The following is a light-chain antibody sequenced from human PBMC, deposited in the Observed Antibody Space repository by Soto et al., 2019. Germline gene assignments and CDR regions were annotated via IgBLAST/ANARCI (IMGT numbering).Light chain of an antibody. Sequence: DIQMTQSPSTMSASVGDRVTITCRASQSVTTWLAWYQQKPGKAPKHLIYKASNVESGLPSRLTGSGSGTEFTLTISSLQSDDFATYYCQQYSTYPITFGQGPRLEIK. CDR1: QSVTTW. CDR2: KAS. J-gene: IGKJ5*01. CDR3: QQYSTYPIT. V-gene: IGKV1-5*03.